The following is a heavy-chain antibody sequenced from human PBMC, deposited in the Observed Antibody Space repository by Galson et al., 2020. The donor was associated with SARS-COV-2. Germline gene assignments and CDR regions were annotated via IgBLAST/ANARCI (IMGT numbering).Heavy chain of an antibody. D-gene: IGHD1-1*01. CDR2: IMYDGSDK. J-gene: IGHJ4*02. Sequence: GGSLRLSCSASGFIFSNYAMHWVRQAPGKGLEWVASIMYDGSDKYYMDSVKGRFIISRDNAKKSLYLQLNSLKVEDTAMYFCARRASTPNFDNWGQGALVTVSS. CDR1: GFIFSNYA. CDR3: ARRASTPNFDN. V-gene: IGHV3-7*03.